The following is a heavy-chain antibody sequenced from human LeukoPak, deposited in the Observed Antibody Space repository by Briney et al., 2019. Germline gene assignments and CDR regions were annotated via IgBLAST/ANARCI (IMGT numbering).Heavy chain of an antibody. CDR1: GFTVSSNY. CDR3: ARDRREYSGNYFDY. CDR2: IYIGGST. D-gene: IGHD1-26*01. J-gene: IGHJ4*02. V-gene: IGHV3-53*01. Sequence: GRSLRLSCAASGFTVSSNYMSWVRQAPGKGLEWVSVIYIGGSTYYADSVKGRFTISRDNSKNTLYLQMNSLRAEDTAVYYCARDRREYSGNYFDYWGQGTLVTVSS.